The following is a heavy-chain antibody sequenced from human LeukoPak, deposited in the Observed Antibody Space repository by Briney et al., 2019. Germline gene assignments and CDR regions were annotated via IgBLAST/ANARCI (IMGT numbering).Heavy chain of an antibody. CDR2: IIPIFGTA. V-gene: IGHV1-69*13. D-gene: IGHD4-11*01. CDR1: GYTFTSYY. J-gene: IGHJ4*02. CDR3: ASSLGTVRYYFDY. Sequence: ASVKVSCKASGYTFTSYYMHWVRQAPGQGLEWMGGIIPIFGTANYAQKFQGRVTITADESTSTAYMELSSLRSEDTAVYYCASSLGTVRYYFDYWGQGTLVTVSS.